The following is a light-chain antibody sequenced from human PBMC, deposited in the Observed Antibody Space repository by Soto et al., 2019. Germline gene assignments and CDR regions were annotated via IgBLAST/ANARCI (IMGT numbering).Light chain of an antibody. V-gene: IGLV2-14*01. CDR3: SSYTSSSTPLV. CDR1: SSDVGGYTY. J-gene: IGLJ1*01. CDR2: EVS. Sequence: QSVLTQPASVSGSPGQSITISCTGTSSDVGGYTYVSWYQQRPGKAPKLMIYEVSNRPSGVSNRFSGSKSGNTASLTISGLQAEDEADYYCSSYTSSSTPLVFGTGTKVT.